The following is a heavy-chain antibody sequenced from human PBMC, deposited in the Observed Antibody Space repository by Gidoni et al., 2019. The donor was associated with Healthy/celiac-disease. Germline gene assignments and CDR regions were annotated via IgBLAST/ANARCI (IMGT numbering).Heavy chain of an antibody. J-gene: IGHJ3*02. Sequence: EVQLLESGGGLVQPGGSLRLSCAASGFTFSSYAMSWVRQAPGKGLEWVSAISGSGGSTYYADSVKGRFTISRDNSKNTLYLQMNSLRAEDTAVYYCAKRYYYDSSGYYVDAFDIWGQGIMVTVSS. CDR1: GFTFSSYA. V-gene: IGHV3-23*01. D-gene: IGHD3-22*01. CDR3: AKRYYYDSSGYYVDAFDI. CDR2: ISGSGGST.